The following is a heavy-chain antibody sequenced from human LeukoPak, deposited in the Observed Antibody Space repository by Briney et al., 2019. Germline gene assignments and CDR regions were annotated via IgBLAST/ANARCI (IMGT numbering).Heavy chain of an antibody. D-gene: IGHD6-19*01. V-gene: IGHV3-7*01. Sequence: GGFLRLSCAASRFTLSNYWMSWVRQAPGKGLEWVANIKQDGSETYYVDSVKGRFTISRDNAKNSLSLQMNSLRAEDTAVYYCARQRGSGCLDYWGQGTLVTVSS. J-gene: IGHJ4*02. CDR1: RFTLSNYW. CDR2: IKQDGSET. CDR3: ARQRGSGCLDY.